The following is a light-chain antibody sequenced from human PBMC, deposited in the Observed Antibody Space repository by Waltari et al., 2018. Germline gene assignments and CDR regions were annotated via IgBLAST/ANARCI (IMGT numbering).Light chain of an antibody. J-gene: IGKJ2*01. Sequence: DIVMTQSPDSLGVSLGERATINCKSSQSVLYSSNSRNCFAWFQQRPGQPPKLLMCWAFPRESGGPDRVSGSGSGTDFTLTISSLQAEDVAIYYYQQYYTTPYTFGQGTKLDSK. CDR3: QQYYTTPYT. CDR1: QSVLYSSNSRNC. CDR2: WAF. V-gene: IGKV4-1*01.